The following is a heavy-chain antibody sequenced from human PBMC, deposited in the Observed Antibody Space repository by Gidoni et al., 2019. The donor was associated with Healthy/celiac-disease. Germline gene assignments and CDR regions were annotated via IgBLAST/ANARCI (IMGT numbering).Heavy chain of an antibody. CDR2: ISSSSSTI. J-gene: IGHJ6*02. CDR3: ARDGLEFTVHYYYYYGMDV. Sequence: EVQLVESGGGLVQPGGSLRLSCAASGFTFSSYTMTWVRQAPGKGLEWVSYISSSSSTIYYADSVKGRFTISRDNAKNSLYLQMNSLRDEDTAVYYCARDGLEFTVHYYYYYGMDVWGQGTTVTVSS. V-gene: IGHV3-48*02. D-gene: IGHD1-1*01. CDR1: GFTFSSYT.